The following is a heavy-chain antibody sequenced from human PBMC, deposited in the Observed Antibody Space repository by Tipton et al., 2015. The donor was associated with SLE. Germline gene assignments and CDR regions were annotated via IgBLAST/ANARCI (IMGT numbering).Heavy chain of an antibody. CDR1: GGSISSHY. CDR3: ARDQGGREIDF. J-gene: IGHJ4*02. D-gene: IGHD1-26*01. V-gene: IGHV4-59*11. CDR2: IYYSGST. Sequence: TLSLTCTVSGGSISSHYWSWIRQPPGKGLEWIGYIYYSGSTNNNTSLTSRVTISVDTSKTQFSLKLRSVTAADTAVYYCARDQGGREIDFWGQGTLVTVSS.